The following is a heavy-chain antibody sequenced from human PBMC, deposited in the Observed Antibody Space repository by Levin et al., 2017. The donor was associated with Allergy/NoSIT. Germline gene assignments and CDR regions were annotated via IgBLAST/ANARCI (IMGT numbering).Heavy chain of an antibody. CDR1: GFTFDDYA. J-gene: IGHJ4*02. D-gene: IGHD3-10*01. CDR2: ISWNSGSI. CDR3: AKDIDRITSYVFDY. V-gene: IGHV3-9*01. Sequence: PGGSLRLSCAASGFTFDDYAMHWVRQAPGKGLEWVSGISWNSGSIGYADSVKGRFTISRDNAKNSLYLQMNSLRAEDTALYYCAKDIDRITSYVFDYWGQGTLVTVSS.